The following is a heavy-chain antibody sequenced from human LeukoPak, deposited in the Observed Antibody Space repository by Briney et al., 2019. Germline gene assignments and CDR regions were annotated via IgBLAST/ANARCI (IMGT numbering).Heavy chain of an antibody. J-gene: IGHJ6*03. CDR3: ARWSGSVTARNYYYYMDV. V-gene: IGHV4-59*08. CDR1: GGSIRRYY. D-gene: IGHD6-6*01. Sequence: PSETLSLTCTVSGGSIRRYYWSWIRQPPGKGLEWIGYVYYSGTTNYNPSLKSRVTISVDTSKNQFSLKLSSVTAADTAVYYCARWSGSVTARNYYYYMDVWGEGTTVTVSS. CDR2: VYYSGTT.